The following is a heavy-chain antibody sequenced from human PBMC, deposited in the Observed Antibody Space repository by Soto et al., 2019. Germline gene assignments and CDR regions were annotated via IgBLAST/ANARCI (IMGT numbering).Heavy chain of an antibody. CDR1: GASISSGGYY. CDR3: ARLTYYYDTSGLGGVDY. V-gene: IGHV4-39*07. CDR2: IFHSGST. J-gene: IGHJ4*02. Sequence: SETLSLTCTVSGASISSGGYYWGWIRQPPGKGLKWIGSIFHSGSTYYNPSLKSRVTISVDTSKNQFSLKVSSVTAADTAVYYCARLTYYYDTSGLGGVDYWGQGTLVTVS. D-gene: IGHD3-22*01.